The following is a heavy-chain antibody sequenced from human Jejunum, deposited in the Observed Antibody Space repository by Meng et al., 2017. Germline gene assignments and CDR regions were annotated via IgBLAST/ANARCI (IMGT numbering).Heavy chain of an antibody. J-gene: IGHJ4*02. CDR2: INTNTGGT. CDR1: GYALNGFY. CDR3: AGRSYNYDDYFDF. Sequence: QVQMEQSGAEVRKPGASVKVSCRASGYALNGFYMHWVRQAPGQGLEWMGRINTNTGGTNYAQNFKGSITLTRDTSTVYMEVNRLRSDDMAMYYCAGRSYNYDDYFDFWGRGTLVTVSS. V-gene: IGHV1-2*06. D-gene: IGHD5-24*01.